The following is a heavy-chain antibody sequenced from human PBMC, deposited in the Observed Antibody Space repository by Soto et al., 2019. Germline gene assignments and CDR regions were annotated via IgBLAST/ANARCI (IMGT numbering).Heavy chain of an antibody. V-gene: IGHV3-23*01. CDR1: GFTFSSYA. J-gene: IGHJ4*02. CDR2: ISGSGGST. D-gene: IGHD6-13*01. CDR3: AKISSSWSYFDY. Sequence: GGSLRLSCTASGFTFSSYAMNWVRQAPGKGLEWVSVISGSGGSTYFADSVKGRFTISRDNSKNTLYLQMNSLRAEDTAVYYCAKISSSWSYFDYWGQGTLVTVSS.